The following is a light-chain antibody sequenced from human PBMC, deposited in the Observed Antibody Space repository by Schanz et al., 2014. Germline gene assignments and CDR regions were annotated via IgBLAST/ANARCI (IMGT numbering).Light chain of an antibody. CDR3: LHDNRYPWT. CDR1: QTISTW. Sequence: DIQMTQSPSTLSASVGDRVTITCRASQTISTWLAWYQQKPGKAPKLLIYDASTLKSGVPSRFSGSRSGTEITGTISSLKQTDFETDYYLHDNRYPWTFGPGTRVEIE. V-gene: IGKV1-5*01. CDR2: DAS. J-gene: IGKJ1*01.